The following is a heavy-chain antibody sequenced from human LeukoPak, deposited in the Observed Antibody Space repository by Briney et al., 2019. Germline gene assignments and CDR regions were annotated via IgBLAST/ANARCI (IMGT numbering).Heavy chain of an antibody. CDR3: ARAGGYCSSTSCYDSSWFDP. V-gene: IGHV4-34*01. CDR1: GGSFSGYY. CDR2: INHSGST. D-gene: IGHD2-2*01. J-gene: IGHJ5*02. Sequence: SETLSLTCAVYGGSFSGYYWSWIRQPPGMGLEWIGEINHSGSTNYNPSLKSRVTISVDTSKNQFSLKLSSVTAADTAVYYCARAGGYCSSTSCYDSSWFDPWGQGTLVTVSS.